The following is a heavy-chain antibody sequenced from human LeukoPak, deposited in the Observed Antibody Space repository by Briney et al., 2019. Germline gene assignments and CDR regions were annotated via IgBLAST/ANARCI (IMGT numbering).Heavy chain of an antibody. V-gene: IGHV1-2*04. D-gene: IGHD2-2*01. CDR2: INPNSGGT. CDR1: GYTFTGYY. Sequence: ASVKVSCKASGYTFTGYYMHWVRPAPGQGLEWMGWINPNSGGTNYAQKFQGWVTMTRDTSISTAYMELSRLRSDDTAVYYCARQDQYCSSTSCYYYYGMDVWGQGTTVTVSS. J-gene: IGHJ6*02. CDR3: ARQDQYCSSTSCYYYYGMDV.